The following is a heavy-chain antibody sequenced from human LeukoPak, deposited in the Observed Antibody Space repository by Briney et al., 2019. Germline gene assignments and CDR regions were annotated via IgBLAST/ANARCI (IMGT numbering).Heavy chain of an antibody. CDR1: GGSISSGSYY. CDR3: TREGYDSL. CDR2: IDTSGST. Sequence: SETLSLTCTVSGGSISSGSYYWSWIRQPAGKGLEWIGRIDTSGSTNYNPSLKSRVTISVDTSKNQFSLKLSSVTAADTAVCYCTREGYDSLWGQGTLVTVSS. D-gene: IGHD3-3*01. V-gene: IGHV4-61*02. J-gene: IGHJ4*02.